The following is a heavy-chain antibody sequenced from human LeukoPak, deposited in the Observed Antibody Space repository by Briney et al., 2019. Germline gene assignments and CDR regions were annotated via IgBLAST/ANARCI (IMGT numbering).Heavy chain of an antibody. J-gene: IGHJ4*02. CDR1: GFTFSSYA. D-gene: IGHD3-10*01. Sequence: GGSLRLSCAASGFTFSSYAMSWVRQGPGKGLEWVSEISGGGGIRYYADSVKGRFTLSRDNSKNTVYLQMNSLRAEDTAVYYCASHMVRGVIRHYFDYWGQGTLVTVSS. CDR2: ISGGGGIR. V-gene: IGHV3-23*01. CDR3: ASHMVRGVIRHYFDY.